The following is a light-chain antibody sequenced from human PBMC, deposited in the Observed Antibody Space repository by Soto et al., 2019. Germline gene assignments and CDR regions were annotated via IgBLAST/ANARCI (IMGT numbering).Light chain of an antibody. Sequence: ESVVTRGPRTLSLSPGERATPSCRASQNVDTNYLAWYQQKPGQAPRIIIFGASGRATGIPDRFSGSGSGTDFTLTISRLEPEDFAVYYCQQYGSLSWTFGQGTKVDLK. V-gene: IGKV3-20*01. J-gene: IGKJ1*01. CDR3: QQYGSLSWT. CDR1: QNVDTNY. CDR2: GAS.